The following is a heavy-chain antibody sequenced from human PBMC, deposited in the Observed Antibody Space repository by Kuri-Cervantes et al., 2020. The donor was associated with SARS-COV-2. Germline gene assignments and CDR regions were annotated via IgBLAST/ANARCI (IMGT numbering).Heavy chain of an antibody. D-gene: IGHD3-16*01. CDR1: GFNFNSVW. CDR2: IKQDGNER. Sequence: GGSLRLSCVTSGFNFNSVWMGWVRQAPGKGLEWVANIKQDGNERHSVDSVEGRFTISRDNTKNSIYLQMNRLRPEDTAVYFCARLTDTHVYFDYWGRGTLVTVSS. J-gene: IGHJ4*01. CDR3: ARLTDTHVYFDY. V-gene: IGHV3-7*03.